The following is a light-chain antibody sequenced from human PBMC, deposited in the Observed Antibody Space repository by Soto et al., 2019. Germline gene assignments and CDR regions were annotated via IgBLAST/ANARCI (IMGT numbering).Light chain of an antibody. CDR1: QSISNY. Sequence: DIQMTQSPSSLSANVGDRVTINCRASQSISNYLNWYQQRPQKAPKLLISAASSLQSGVPSRFSGRGSGTDFTLTINYLQPEDFATYYCQQGHRTPGTVGQGTKVDSK. CDR2: AAS. J-gene: IGKJ1*01. CDR3: QQGHRTPGT. V-gene: IGKV1-39*01.